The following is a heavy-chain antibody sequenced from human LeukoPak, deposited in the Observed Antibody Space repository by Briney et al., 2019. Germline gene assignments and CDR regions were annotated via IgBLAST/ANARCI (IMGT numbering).Heavy chain of an antibody. V-gene: IGHV1-69*04. J-gene: IGHJ3*02. CDR2: IIPILGIA. Sequence: ASVNVSCKASGGTFSSYAISWVRQAPGQGLEWMGRIIPILGIANYAQKFQGRVTITADKSTSTAYMELSSLRTEDTAVYYCARDYVEMATIGAFDIWGQGTMVTVSS. CDR3: ARDYVEMATIGAFDI. CDR1: GGTFSSYA. D-gene: IGHD5-24*01.